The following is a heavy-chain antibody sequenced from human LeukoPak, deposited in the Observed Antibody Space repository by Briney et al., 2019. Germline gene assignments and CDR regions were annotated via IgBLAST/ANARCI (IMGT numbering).Heavy chain of an antibody. J-gene: IGHJ4*02. Sequence: GGSLRLSCAASGFSFSDYYMSWVRQAPGKGLEWLSKISSNGKTTYYADSVKGRFTISKDNSKNTLFLQMNSLRPEDTAIYYCARDSGYSSVGWYAGRYWGRGTLITVSS. CDR3: ARDSGYSSVGWYAGRY. CDR1: GFSFSDYY. V-gene: IGHV3-11*04. D-gene: IGHD6-19*01. CDR2: ISSNGKTT.